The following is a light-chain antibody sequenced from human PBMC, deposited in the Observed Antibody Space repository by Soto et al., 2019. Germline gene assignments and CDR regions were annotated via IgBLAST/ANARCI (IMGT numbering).Light chain of an antibody. CDR1: QSVSSN. CDR3: QQYNNWPVT. J-gene: IGKJ1*01. CDR2: GAS. Sequence: EIVMTQSPDTLSVSPGERATLSCRASQSVSSNLAWYQQKPGQAPRLLIYGASTRATGIPARFSGSGSGTEITLTISSLQSEDFAVYYCQQYNNWPVTFGQGTKVEVK. V-gene: IGKV3-15*01.